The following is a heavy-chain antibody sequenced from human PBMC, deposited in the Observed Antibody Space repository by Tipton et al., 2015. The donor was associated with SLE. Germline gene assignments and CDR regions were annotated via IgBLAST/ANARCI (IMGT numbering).Heavy chain of an antibody. CDR3: ARDGGGSKPASFWFFDL. CDR1: VCSISSHY. D-gene: IGHD2-2*01. J-gene: IGHJ2*01. CDR2: LYYGGIS. V-gene: IGHV4-59*11. Sequence: TLSLTCTVSVCSISSHYFSWIRQPPGQGLEWIGNLYYGGISNYNPSLRSRVTISEDTSKNQFSLRLSSVTAADTAVYYCARDGGGSKPASFWFFDLWGRGTLVTVSS.